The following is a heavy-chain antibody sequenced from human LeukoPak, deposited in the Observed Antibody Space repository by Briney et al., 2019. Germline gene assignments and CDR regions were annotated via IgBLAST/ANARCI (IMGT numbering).Heavy chain of an antibody. V-gene: IGHV3-30*04. CDR3: ARDGGDH. D-gene: IGHD3-16*01. J-gene: IGHJ4*02. CDR2: ISYDGSNK. CDR1: GFTFSNYA. Sequence: PGGSLRLSCAASGFTFSNYAMHWVRQAPGKGLEWVAVISYDGSNKYYADSVKGRFTISRDNSKNTLYLQMNSLRAEDTAVYYCARDGGDHWGQGTLVTVSS.